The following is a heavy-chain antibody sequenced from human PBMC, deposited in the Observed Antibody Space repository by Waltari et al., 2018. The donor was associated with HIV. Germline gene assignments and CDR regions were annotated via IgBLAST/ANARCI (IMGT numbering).Heavy chain of an antibody. CDR1: SGSISSYY. CDR3: ARSPCTGASGEKRGAFDY. D-gene: IGHD2-8*02. J-gene: IGHJ4*02. CDR2: IYSTGTT. V-gene: IGHV4-59*01. Sequence: QVQLLESGPGLVKPSETLSLTCTVSSGSISSYYLSWVRQPPGKGLEWIGYIYSTGTTNYHPSLESRVSMSVDTSRNQFSLQLTSVTAADTAVYFWARSPCTGASGEKRGAFDYWGQGSLVTVSS.